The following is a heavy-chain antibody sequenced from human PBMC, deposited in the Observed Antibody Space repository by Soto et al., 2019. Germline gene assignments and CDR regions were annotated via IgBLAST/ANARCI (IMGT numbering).Heavy chain of an antibody. CDR2: IYYSGST. CDR1: GGSISSYY. V-gene: IGHV4-59*01. J-gene: IGHJ4*02. Sequence: ETLSLTCTVSGGSISSYYWSWIRQPPGKGLEWIGYIYYSGSTNYNPSLKSRVTISVDTSKNQFSLKLSSVTAADTAVYYCAGTSIMITFGGVSGTFDYWGQGTLVTVSS. D-gene: IGHD3-16*01. CDR3: AGTSIMITFGGVSGTFDY.